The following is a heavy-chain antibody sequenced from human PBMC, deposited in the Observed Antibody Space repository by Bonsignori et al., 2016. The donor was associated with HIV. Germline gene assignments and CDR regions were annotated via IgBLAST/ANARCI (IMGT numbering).Heavy chain of an antibody. J-gene: IGHJ1*01. D-gene: IGHD1-26*01. V-gene: IGHV5-51*01. CDR3: ARGADTRDY. CDR2: IYPADSEA. CDR1: GYSFTNFW. Sequence: GESLKISCQGLGYSFTNFWIGWVRLVPGKGLEWMAMIYPADSEARYSPSFQGQVTISADKSISTAYLQWNSLQTSDTAIYYCARGADTRDYWGPGALVTVSS.